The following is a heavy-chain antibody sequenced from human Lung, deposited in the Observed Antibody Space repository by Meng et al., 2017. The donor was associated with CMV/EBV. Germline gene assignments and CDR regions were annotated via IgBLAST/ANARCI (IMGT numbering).Heavy chain of an antibody. V-gene: IGHV4-39*07. CDR1: GGSISSSSYY. D-gene: IGHD5-24*01. CDR3: VTETGYNYDN. CDR2: IYFSGNT. Sequence: QLQLQGSGPGQLQPSEPLSLTCSVSGGSISSSSYYWGWIRQSPGKGLEWIGSIYFSGNTYYNPPLKNRVTMSVGTAQNKFSLTLRSVTAADTAVYYCVTETGYNYDNWGQGALVTVSS. J-gene: IGHJ4*02.